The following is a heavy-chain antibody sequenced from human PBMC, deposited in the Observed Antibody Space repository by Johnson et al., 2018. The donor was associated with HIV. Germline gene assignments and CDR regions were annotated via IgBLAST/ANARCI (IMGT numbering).Heavy chain of an antibody. CDR2: INWNGGST. V-gene: IGHV3-20*04. J-gene: IGHJ3*02. Sequence: VQLVESGGGVVRPGGSLRLSCAASGFTFDDYGMSWVRQPQGKGLEWVSGINWNGGSTDYADSVKGRFTISRDNAKNSLYLQMNSLRAEDTAVYYCATDIVVVLAVTGTGAAFDIWGQGTMVTVSS. D-gene: IGHD2-15*01. CDR3: ATDIVVVLAVTGTGAAFDI. CDR1: GFTFDDYG.